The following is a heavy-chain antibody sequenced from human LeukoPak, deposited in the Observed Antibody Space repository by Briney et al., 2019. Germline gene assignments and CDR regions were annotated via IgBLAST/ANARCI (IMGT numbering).Heavy chain of an antibody. Sequence: SETLSLTCTVSGGSISSGNYYWGWIRQPPRKGLEWIGSVYYSGYTYYNPSLKSRVTISVDTSKNQFSLKLSSLTAADTTIYYCARHDLTTRHWFDPWGQGTLVTVSS. CDR2: VYYSGYT. CDR3: ARHDLTTRHWFDP. V-gene: IGHV4-39*01. J-gene: IGHJ5*02. D-gene: IGHD1-1*01. CDR1: GGSISSGNYY.